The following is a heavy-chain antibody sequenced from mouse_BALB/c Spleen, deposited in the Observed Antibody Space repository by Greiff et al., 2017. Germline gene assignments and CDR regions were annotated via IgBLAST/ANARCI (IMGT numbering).Heavy chain of an antibody. CDR2: IDPANGNT. D-gene: IGHD2-4*01. Sequence: DVHLVESGAELVKPGASVKLSCTASGFNIKDTYMHWVKQRPEQGLEWIGRIDPANGNTKYDPKFQGKATITADTSSNTAYLQLSSLTSEDTAVYYCAPYDYDEGFAYWGQGTLVTVSA. CDR3: APYDYDEGFAY. V-gene: IGHV14-3*02. CDR1: GFNIKDTY. J-gene: IGHJ3*01.